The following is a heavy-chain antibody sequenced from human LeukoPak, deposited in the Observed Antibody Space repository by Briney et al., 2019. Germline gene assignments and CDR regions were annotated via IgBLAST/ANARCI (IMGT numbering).Heavy chain of an antibody. Sequence: PGGSLRLSCAASGFTFSSYSMNWVRQAPGKGLEWVSSISSSSSYIYYADSVEGRFTISRDNAKNSLYLQMNSLRAEDTAMYYCARVGNWNYEDYWGQGTLVTVSS. V-gene: IGHV3-21*01. CDR2: ISSSSSYI. D-gene: IGHD1-7*01. CDR1: GFTFSSYS. CDR3: ARVGNWNYEDY. J-gene: IGHJ4*02.